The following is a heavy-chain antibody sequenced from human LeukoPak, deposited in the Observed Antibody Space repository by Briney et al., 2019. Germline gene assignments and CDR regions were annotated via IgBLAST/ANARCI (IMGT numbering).Heavy chain of an antibody. Sequence: GGSLRLSCAASGFTFSTYAMSWVRQAPGKGLEWGSGVSGSSGSTYSADSVKGRLTISRDNSKSTLFLQMNSLRAEDTAVYYCAKMARYSYVGVYYFDYWGQGTLVTVSS. J-gene: IGHJ4*02. CDR3: AKMARYSYVGVYYFDY. CDR1: GFTFSTYA. CDR2: VSGSSGST. V-gene: IGHV3-23*01. D-gene: IGHD5-18*01.